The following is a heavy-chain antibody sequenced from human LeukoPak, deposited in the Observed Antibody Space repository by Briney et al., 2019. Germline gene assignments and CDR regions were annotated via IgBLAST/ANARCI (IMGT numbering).Heavy chain of an antibody. CDR2: INTDGTVT. Sequence: GGSLRLSCAASGFTFSKYWMLWVRQAPGKGLESVSRINTDGTVTTYADSVKGRFTVSRDNADNTVFLQMNGARDEDTAVYYCATKQWLAPPPDSWGQGTPVTVSS. D-gene: IGHD6-19*01. V-gene: IGHV3-74*01. CDR1: GFTFSKYW. J-gene: IGHJ4*02. CDR3: ATKQWLAPPPDS.